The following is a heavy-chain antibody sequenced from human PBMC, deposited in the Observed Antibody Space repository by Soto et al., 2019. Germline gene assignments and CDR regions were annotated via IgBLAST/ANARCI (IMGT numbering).Heavy chain of an antibody. D-gene: IGHD3-9*01. CDR2: INPSGGST. CDR1: GYTFTSYY. J-gene: IGHJ5*02. Sequence: QVQLVQSGAEVKKPGASVKVSCKASGYTFTSYYMHWVRQAPGQGLEWMGIINPSGGSTSYAQKFQGRVTMTRDTSTSTVYMELSSLRSEDTAVYYCAKSHYPPYYDILTGWDQGWFDPWGQGTLVTVSS. V-gene: IGHV1-46*01. CDR3: AKSHYPPYYDILTGWDQGWFDP.